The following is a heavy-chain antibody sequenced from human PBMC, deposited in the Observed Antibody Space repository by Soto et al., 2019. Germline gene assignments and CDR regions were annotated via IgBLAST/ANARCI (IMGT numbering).Heavy chain of an antibody. J-gene: IGHJ4*02. CDR1: GGSITNSSW. Sequence: ASETLSLTCTVSGGSITNSSWWSWVRLPPAKGLEWIGDIYHAGSTKYNPSLERRVTISVDTSNNQFALTLTSVTAADTAVYFCARGPPIVGNTTPLDSWGQGTLVTVSS. D-gene: IGHD1-26*01. CDR3: ARGPPIVGNTTPLDS. V-gene: IGHV4-4*02. CDR2: IYHAGST.